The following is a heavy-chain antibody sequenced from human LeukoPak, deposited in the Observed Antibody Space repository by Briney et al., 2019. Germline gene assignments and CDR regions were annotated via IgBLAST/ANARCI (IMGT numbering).Heavy chain of an antibody. CDR2: IRYDGTNK. Sequence: GGSLRLSCAASAFTFSSFGMHWVRQAPGKGLEWVAFIRYDGTNKYYADSVKGRFTISRDNSKNTLYLQMNSLRAEDTAVYYCAKDPIGIGPAFDIWGQGTMVTVSS. CDR1: AFTFSSFG. J-gene: IGHJ3*02. V-gene: IGHV3-30*02. D-gene: IGHD1-26*01. CDR3: AKDPIGIGPAFDI.